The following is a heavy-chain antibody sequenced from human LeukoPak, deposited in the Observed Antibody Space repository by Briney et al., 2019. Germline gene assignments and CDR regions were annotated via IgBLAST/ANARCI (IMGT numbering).Heavy chain of an antibody. CDR1: GYTFTSYD. D-gene: IGHD5-24*01. Sequence: GASVKVSCKTSGYTFTSYDINWVRQATGQGLEWMGWMNPNSGNTDYAQKFQGRVTITRNTSISTAYMELSSLRSEDTAVYYCARVERSYDDAKNWFDPWGQGTLVTVSS. J-gene: IGHJ5*02. CDR2: MNPNSGNT. CDR3: ARVERSYDDAKNWFDP. V-gene: IGHV1-8*03.